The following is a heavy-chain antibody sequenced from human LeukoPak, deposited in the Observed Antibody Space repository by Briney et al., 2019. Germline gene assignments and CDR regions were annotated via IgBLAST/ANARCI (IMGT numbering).Heavy chain of an antibody. Sequence: GVTLTLSCAVSGFTFSSYGMSWVRHAPGKGLEGVSAISGSGGSTYYADSVKGSLTIYRDNTKNTLYLQMNSLRAEDTAVYYCATAGGYSSSWYYVSNCYYYYYMDVWGKGTTVTVSS. D-gene: IGHD6-13*01. CDR2: ISGSGGST. CDR1: GFTFSSYG. CDR3: ATAGGYSSSWYYVSNCYYYYYMDV. V-gene: IGHV3-23*01. J-gene: IGHJ6*03.